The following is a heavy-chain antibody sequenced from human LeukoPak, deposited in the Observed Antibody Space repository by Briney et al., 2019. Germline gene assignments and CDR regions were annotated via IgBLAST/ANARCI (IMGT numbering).Heavy chain of an antibody. J-gene: IGHJ6*02. Sequence: SETLSLTCTVSGGSISSYYWSWIRQPPGKGLEWIGYIYYSGSTNYNPSLKSRVTISVDTSKNQFSLKLSSVTAADTAVYYCARERDGMDVWGQGTTVTVSS. CDR2: IYYSGST. CDR1: GGSISSYY. V-gene: IGHV4-59*01. CDR3: ARERDGMDV.